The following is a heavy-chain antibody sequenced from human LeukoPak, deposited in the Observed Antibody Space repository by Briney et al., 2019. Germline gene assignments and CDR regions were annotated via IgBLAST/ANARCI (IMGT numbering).Heavy chain of an antibody. J-gene: IGHJ4*02. CDR1: RFSFSTYG. Sequence: GRSLRLSCAASRFSFSTYGMHWVRQAPGKGLEWVAVISYDGNNQYYADSVKGRFTISGDNSKSTLYLQMNSLRGEDTAVYYCAKGGPPTGASPRPWDFNYWGQGTLVTVSS. V-gene: IGHV3-30*18. D-gene: IGHD1-26*01. CDR3: AKGGPPTGASPRPWDFNY. CDR2: ISYDGNNQ.